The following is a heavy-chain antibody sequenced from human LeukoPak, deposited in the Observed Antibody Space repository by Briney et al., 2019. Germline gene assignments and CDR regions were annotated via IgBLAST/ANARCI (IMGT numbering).Heavy chain of an antibody. CDR1: GFTFSSYS. J-gene: IGHJ4*02. V-gene: IGHV3-48*04. CDR2: ISSSSSTI. CDR3: ARGFRSVTTWGYFDY. D-gene: IGHD4-17*01. Sequence: GGSLRLSCAASGFTFSSYSMNWVRQAPGKGLEWVSYISSSSSTIYYADSVKGRFTISRDNAKNSLYLQMNSLRAEDTAVYYCARGFRSVTTWGYFDYWGQGTLVTVSS.